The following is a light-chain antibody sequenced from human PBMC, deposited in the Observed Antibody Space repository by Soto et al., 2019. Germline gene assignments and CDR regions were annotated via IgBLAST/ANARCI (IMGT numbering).Light chain of an antibody. J-gene: IGKJ1*01. CDR2: VVS. Sequence: DILMTQTPLSMSVTPGQPASISCKSSQSLLNSDGKTYVYWYHQQPGQLQQLLISVVSNRFSGVPDRFSCSGSGTDVTRKFIRVETEEVGVYYCMQGLHLPWTFGQGTKVE. CDR1: QSLLNSDGKTY. CDR3: MQGLHLPWT. V-gene: IGKV2-29*01.